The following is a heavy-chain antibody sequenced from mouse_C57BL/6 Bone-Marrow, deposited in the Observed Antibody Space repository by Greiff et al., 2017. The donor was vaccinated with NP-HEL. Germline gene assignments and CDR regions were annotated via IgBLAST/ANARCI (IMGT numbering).Heavy chain of an antibody. CDR2: INPNYGTT. J-gene: IGHJ1*03. CDR3: ASYYSFHWYFDV. CDR1: GYSFTDYN. Sequence: EVQLQQSGPELVKPGASVKISCKASGYSFTDYNMNWVKQSNGKSLVWIGVINPNYGTTSYNQKFKGKATLTVDQSSSTAYMQLNSLTSEDSAVYYCASYYSFHWYFDVWGTGTTVTVSS. D-gene: IGHD2-12*01. V-gene: IGHV1-39*01.